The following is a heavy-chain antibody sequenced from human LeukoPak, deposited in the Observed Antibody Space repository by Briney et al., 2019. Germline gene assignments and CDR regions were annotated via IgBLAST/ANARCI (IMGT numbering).Heavy chain of an antibody. J-gene: IGHJ6*04. Sequence: GESLKISCKGSGSSFTSYWISWVRQMPGKGLEWMGRIDPSDSYTNYSPSFQGHVTISADKSISTAYLQWSSLKASDTAMYYCARHGAAAGTEYGMDVWGKGTTVTVSS. CDR1: GSSFTSYW. V-gene: IGHV5-10-1*01. CDR2: IDPSDSYT. CDR3: ARHGAAAGTEYGMDV. D-gene: IGHD6-13*01.